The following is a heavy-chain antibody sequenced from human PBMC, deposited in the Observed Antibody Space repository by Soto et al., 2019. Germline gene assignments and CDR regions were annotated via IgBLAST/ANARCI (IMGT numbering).Heavy chain of an antibody. D-gene: IGHD6-6*01. CDR2: ISGYNGDT. CDR1: GYTFIHYG. V-gene: IGHV1-18*01. CDR3: ARASSSSSSYSSDY. Sequence: ASVKVSCXASGYTFIHYGFYWVRQAPGQGLEWMGWISGYNGDTNYAQKLHGRVTMTTDTSTGTAYMELRSLISDDTVVYYCARASSSSSSYSSDYWGQGPLVTVPS. J-gene: IGHJ4*02.